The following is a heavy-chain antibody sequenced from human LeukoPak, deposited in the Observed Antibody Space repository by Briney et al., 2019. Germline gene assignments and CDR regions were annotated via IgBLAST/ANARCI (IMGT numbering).Heavy chain of an antibody. V-gene: IGHV3-23*01. D-gene: IGHD3-10*01. CDR2: ISGSGGST. Sequence: GGSLRLSCAASGFTFSSYAMRWVRQAPGKGLEWISSISGSGGSTNSADSVKGRFTISRDNSKNTLYLQMNSLRPEDTAVYYCAKEANLAGYFDYWGQGTLVTVSS. J-gene: IGHJ4*02. CDR3: AKEANLAGYFDY. CDR1: GFTFSSYA.